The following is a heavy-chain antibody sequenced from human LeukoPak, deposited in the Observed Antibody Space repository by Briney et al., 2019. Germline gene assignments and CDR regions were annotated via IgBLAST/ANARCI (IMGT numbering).Heavy chain of an antibody. J-gene: IGHJ4*02. CDR2: IWYDGSNK. V-gene: IGHV3-33*01. Sequence: GGSLRLSCAASGFTFSSYAMHWVRQAPGKGLECVAVIWYDGSNKYNADSVKGRFTISRDNSKNTMYLQMNSLRAEDTAVYYCARAGGYCSGGSCSPNYFDYWGQGTLVIVSS. CDR3: ARAGGYCSGGSCSPNYFDY. D-gene: IGHD2-15*01. CDR1: GFTFSSYA.